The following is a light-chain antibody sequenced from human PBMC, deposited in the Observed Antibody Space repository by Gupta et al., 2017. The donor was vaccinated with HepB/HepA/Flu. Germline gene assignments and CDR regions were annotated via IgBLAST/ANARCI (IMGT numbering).Light chain of an antibody. Sequence: EIVMTQSPDSLAVSLGERATINCKSSQSILYSSNNKNYLAWYQQKPGQPPKLLIHWASTRESGVPDRFSGSGSGTDFTRTISSLQAEDVAVYHCQQYDSTFRTFGQGTKVEIK. J-gene: IGKJ1*01. V-gene: IGKV4-1*01. CDR1: QSILYSSNNKNY. CDR3: QQYDSTFRT. CDR2: WAS.